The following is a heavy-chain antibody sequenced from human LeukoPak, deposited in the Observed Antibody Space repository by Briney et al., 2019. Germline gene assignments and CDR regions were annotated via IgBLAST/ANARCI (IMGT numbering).Heavy chain of an antibody. D-gene: IGHD3-10*01. Sequence: GSLRLSCAAYGFTFNTYAMSWVRQAPGKGLEWVSGISGSGASTYYADSVNGRFTISRDNSKNTLYLQMNSLRAEDTAVYYCAKATSLMVRAALDYWGQGTLVTVSS. V-gene: IGHV3-23*01. CDR3: AKATSLMVRAALDY. CDR1: GFTFNTYA. CDR2: ISGSGAST. J-gene: IGHJ4*02.